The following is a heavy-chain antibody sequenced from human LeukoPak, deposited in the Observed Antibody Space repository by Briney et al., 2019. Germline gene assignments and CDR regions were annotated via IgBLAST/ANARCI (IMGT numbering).Heavy chain of an antibody. CDR1: GYTFSHYW. CDR3: ARDQGALDI. Sequence: GGSLRLSCAASGYTFSHYWMSWVRQAPGKGLEWLANIKQDGSEKYYVDSVKGRFTISRDNAKNSLYLQMNSQRAENTAIYYCARDQGALDIWGQGTMVTVSS. V-gene: IGHV3-7*01. J-gene: IGHJ3*02. CDR2: IKQDGSEK.